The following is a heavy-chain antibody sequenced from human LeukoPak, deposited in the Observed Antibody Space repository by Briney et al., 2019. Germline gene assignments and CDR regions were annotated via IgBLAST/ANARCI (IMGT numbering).Heavy chain of an antibody. Sequence: PGGSLRLSCAASGFTISSYAMSWLRQAPGKGPEWVAGISANGASGGSIHYADSVKGRFTVSRDDSKNTLYLQMNSLRAEDTAVYSCAKTPRGGYGQFNWFDPWGQGTLVTVSS. D-gene: IGHD6-19*01. CDR2: ISANGASGGSI. V-gene: IGHV3-23*01. CDR3: AKTPRGGYGQFNWFDP. J-gene: IGHJ5*02. CDR1: GFTISSYA.